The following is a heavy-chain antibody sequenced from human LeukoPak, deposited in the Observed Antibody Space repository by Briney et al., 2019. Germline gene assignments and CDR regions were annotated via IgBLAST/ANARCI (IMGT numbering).Heavy chain of an antibody. CDR3: ARKHAERAHDY. CDR2: ISSSGSTI. CDR1: GFTFSDYY. D-gene: IGHD5-24*01. J-gene: IGHJ4*02. Sequence: PGGSLRLSCTASGFTFSDYYMSWIRQAPGKGLEWVSYISSSGSTIYYGDSVKGRFTMSRDNAKNPLYLQMNSLRAEDTAVYYCARKHAERAHDYWGQGTLVTVSS. V-gene: IGHV3-11*01.